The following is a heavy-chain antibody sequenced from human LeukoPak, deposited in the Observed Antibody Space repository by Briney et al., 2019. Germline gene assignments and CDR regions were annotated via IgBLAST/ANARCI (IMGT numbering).Heavy chain of an antibody. J-gene: IGHJ4*02. D-gene: IGHD4-17*01. V-gene: IGHV3-74*01. CDR2: INGDGSST. CDR3: VRDNYGVDY. CDR1: GFTFSTYW. Sequence: GGSLRLSCAASGFTFSTYWMQWVRQAPGKGLVRVSHINGDGSSTTYADSVKGRFTISRDNGKNTLYLQMNSLRVVDTAIYYCVRDNYGVDYWGQGTLVTVSS.